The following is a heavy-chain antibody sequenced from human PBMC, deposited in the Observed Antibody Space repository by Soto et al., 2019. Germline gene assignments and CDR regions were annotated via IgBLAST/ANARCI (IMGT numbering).Heavy chain of an antibody. J-gene: IGHJ4*02. D-gene: IGHD6-19*01. Sequence: GGSLRLSCAASGFTFSSYWMHWVRQVPGKGLVWVSRIHFDGSTTHYADSVKGRFTISRDNAKNTLSLLMNSLRAEDTAVYYCARDAYISGYYQFDYWGQGTLVTVSS. CDR1: GFTFSSYW. CDR2: IHFDGSTT. V-gene: IGHV3-74*01. CDR3: ARDAYISGYYQFDY.